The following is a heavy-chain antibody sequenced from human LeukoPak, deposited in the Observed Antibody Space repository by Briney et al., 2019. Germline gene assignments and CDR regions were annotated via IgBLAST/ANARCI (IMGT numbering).Heavy chain of an antibody. CDR2: INWNGGGT. Sequence: GGSLRLSCAASGFMFDDYGMSWVRQAPGKGLEWVSGINWNGGGTRYVDSVKGRFTISRDNAKNSLYLQMNSLRAEDTALYYCARKVGKTGWLDYWGQGTLVTVSS. D-gene: IGHD1-26*01. V-gene: IGHV3-20*04. CDR3: ARKVGKTGWLDY. CDR1: GFMFDDYG. J-gene: IGHJ4*02.